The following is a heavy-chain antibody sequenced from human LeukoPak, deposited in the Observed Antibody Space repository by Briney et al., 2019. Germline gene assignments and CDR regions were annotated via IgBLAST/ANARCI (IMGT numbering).Heavy chain of an antibody. D-gene: IGHD2/OR15-2a*01. CDR3: ARHFNTWPAKRYFDL. J-gene: IGHJ2*01. CDR1: GGSISSYY. V-gene: IGHV4-59*08. Sequence: PSETLCLTCTVSGGSISSYYWSWIRQPPGKGLEWIGYIYYSGSTNYNPSLKSRVTISVDTSKNQFTLKLSSVTAADTAVYYCARHFNTWPAKRYFDLWGRGTLVTVSS. CDR2: IYYSGST.